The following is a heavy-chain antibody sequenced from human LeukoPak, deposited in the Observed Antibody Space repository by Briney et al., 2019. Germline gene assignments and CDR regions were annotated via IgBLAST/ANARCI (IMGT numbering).Heavy chain of an antibody. CDR2: INHGGST. J-gene: IGHJ4*02. Sequence: PSETLSLTCAVYGGSVTDYYWSWIRHTPGTGLEWIGEINHGGSTNYNPSLKSRVTISVDTSKYQFTLKPSSVTAADTAVYYCVRDGQNCGGDCYADYWGQGTLITVSS. CDR1: GGSVTDYY. CDR3: VRDGQNCGGDCYADY. V-gene: IGHV4-34*01. D-gene: IGHD2-21*02.